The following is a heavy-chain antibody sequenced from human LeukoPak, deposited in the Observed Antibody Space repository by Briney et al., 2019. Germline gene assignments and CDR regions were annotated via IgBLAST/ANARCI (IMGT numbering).Heavy chain of an antibody. CDR3: TRVWFGELSAGNYYYYYYMDV. V-gene: IGHV3-73*01. Sequence: GGSLRLSCAASGFTFSGSAMHWVRQASGKGLEWVGRIRSKANSYATTYAASVKGRFTISRDDSKNTAYLQMNSLKTEEAALDYCTRVWFGELSAGNYYYYYYMDVWGKGTTVTVSS. CDR2: IRSKANSYAT. J-gene: IGHJ6*03. D-gene: IGHD3-10*01. CDR1: GFTFSGSA.